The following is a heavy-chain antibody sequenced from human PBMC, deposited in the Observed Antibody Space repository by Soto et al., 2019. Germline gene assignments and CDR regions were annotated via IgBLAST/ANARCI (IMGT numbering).Heavy chain of an antibody. V-gene: IGHV3-74*01. J-gene: IGHJ4*02. D-gene: IGHD1-20*01. CDR2: INSDGSSI. CDR3: AKDWYHTIDS. Sequence: GGSLRLSCATSGLDFSNTWIHWVRQVPGQGLVWVSRINSDGSSIIYADSVKGRFTLSRDNAKNTVHLQMSSLRVEDTAVYYCAKDWYHTIDSWGQGIPVTVSS. CDR1: GLDFSNTW.